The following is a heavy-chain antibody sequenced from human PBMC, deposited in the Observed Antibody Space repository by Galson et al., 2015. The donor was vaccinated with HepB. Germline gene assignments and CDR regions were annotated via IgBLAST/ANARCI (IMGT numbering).Heavy chain of an antibody. Sequence: SVKVSCKVSGSTLTELSMHWVRQAPGKGLEWMGGFDPEDGATIYAQKFQGRVTMTEDASTDTAYMELSSLRSGDTAVYYCASSLYGGYWYFDLWGRGTLVTVSS. CDR2: FDPEDGAT. CDR3: ASSLYGGYWYFDL. CDR1: GSTLTELS. V-gene: IGHV1-24*01. J-gene: IGHJ2*01. D-gene: IGHD4-23*01.